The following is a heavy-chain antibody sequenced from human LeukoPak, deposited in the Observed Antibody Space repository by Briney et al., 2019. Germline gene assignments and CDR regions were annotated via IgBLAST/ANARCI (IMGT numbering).Heavy chain of an antibody. J-gene: IGHJ4*02. CDR2: ISYDGSNK. D-gene: IGHD6-19*01. CDR1: GVTFSSYG. V-gene: IGHV3-30*18. Sequence: GGSLRLSCAASGVTFSSYGMHWVRQAPGKGLEWVAVISYDGSNKYYADSVKGRFTISRDNSKNTLYLQMNSLRAEDTAVYYCAKAQVAGTAGFDYWGQGTLVTVSS. CDR3: AKAQVAGTAGFDY.